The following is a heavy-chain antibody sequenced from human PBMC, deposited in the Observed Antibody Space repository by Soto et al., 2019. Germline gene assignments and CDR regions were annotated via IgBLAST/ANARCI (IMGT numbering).Heavy chain of an antibody. CDR3: ARGYCTGGSCKSGGQFDY. CDR2: ITYDGMNK. CDR1: GFTFRNFP. J-gene: IGHJ4*01. V-gene: IGHV3-30*04. D-gene: IGHD2-15*01. Sequence: QVHLVESGGGVVQSGGSLRLSCGVSGFTFRNFPMHWVRQAPGKGLEWVAVITYDGMNKDYTESVKGRFTVSRDNSKNILYGQMDSLRPEDTAVYGCARGYCTGGSCKSGGQFDYWGQGKLVTVSS.